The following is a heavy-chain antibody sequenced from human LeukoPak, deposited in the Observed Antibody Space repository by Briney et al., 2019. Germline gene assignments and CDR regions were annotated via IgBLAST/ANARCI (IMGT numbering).Heavy chain of an antibody. Sequence: SSETLSLTCTVSGDSVSIYYWSWIRQPPGKGLEWIGYIYYRGNTNYNPSLKSRVTMAVDTSKNQFSLKVSSVTAADTAVYYCARAGNNWSFDYWGQGTQVTVSS. D-gene: IGHD1-1*01. CDR2: IYYRGNT. V-gene: IGHV4-59*02. CDR3: ARAGNNWSFDY. CDR1: GDSVSIYY. J-gene: IGHJ4*02.